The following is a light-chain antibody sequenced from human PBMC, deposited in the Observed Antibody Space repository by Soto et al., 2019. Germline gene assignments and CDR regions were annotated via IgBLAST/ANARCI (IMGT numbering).Light chain of an antibody. Sequence: EIVLTQSPGTLSLSPGERATLSCRASQTVSSGSLAWYQQKPGQAPRLLISNASRRATGIPDRFSGSGSGTDFTLTISRLEPEDFATYYCQQSFRTPFTFGPGNKLDIK. CDR2: NAS. J-gene: IGKJ3*01. V-gene: IGKV3D-20*02. CDR3: QQSFRTPFT. CDR1: QTVSSGS.